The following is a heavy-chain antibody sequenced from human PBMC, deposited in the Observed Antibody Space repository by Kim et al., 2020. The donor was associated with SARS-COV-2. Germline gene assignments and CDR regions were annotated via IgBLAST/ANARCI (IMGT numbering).Heavy chain of an antibody. CDR3: ARDMATTGYSRRGGWFDP. CDR1: GGTFSSYA. Sequence: SVKVSCKASGGTFSSYAISWVRQAPGQGLEWMGGIIPIFGTANYAQKFQGRVTITADESTSTAYMELSSLRSEDTAVYYCARDMATTGYSRRGGWFDPWGQGTLVTVSS. D-gene: IGHD3-22*01. CDR2: IIPIFGTA. V-gene: IGHV1-69*13. J-gene: IGHJ5*02.